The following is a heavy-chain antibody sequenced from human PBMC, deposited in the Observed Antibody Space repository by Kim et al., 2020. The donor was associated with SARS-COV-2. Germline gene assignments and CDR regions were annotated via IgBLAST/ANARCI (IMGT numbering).Heavy chain of an antibody. V-gene: IGHV3-64D*09. CDR2: IFANGATT. D-gene: IGHD3-9*01. Sequence: GGSLRLSCSASGFSFSDYAMHWVRQAPGKGLESVSVIFANGATTYYADSLKGRFTISRDNSKNTLYLQMGSLRPEDTAIYYCVKDSILVTGSKSDSWGQGTLLTVSS. CDR3: VKDSILVTGSKSDS. CDR1: GFSFSDYA. J-gene: IGHJ4*02.